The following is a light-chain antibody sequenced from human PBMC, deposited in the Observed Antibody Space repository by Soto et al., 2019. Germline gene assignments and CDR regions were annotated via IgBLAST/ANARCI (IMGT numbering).Light chain of an antibody. CDR3: QHYSSAPHT. J-gene: IGKJ1*01. CDR2: WAS. V-gene: IGKV4-1*01. CDR1: QSVFSCAKSNNY. Sequence: DIVMTQSPDSLAVSLGERATINCKSSQSVFSCAKSNNYLAWLQQKPGQPPKVLIYWASTRKSVFPDRFSGSESGTDFTLKIRGLQAEDVAVYYCQHYSSAPHTFGQGTKLQSK.